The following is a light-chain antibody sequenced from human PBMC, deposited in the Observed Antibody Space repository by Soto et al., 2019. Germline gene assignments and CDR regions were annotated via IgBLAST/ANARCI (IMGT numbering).Light chain of an antibody. CDR1: QGISNY. CDR2: AAS. Sequence: DIQMTQSPSSLSASVGDRVTITCRASQGISNYLAWYQQKPGKVPKLLIYAASTLQSGVPSRFSGSGSGTDFTLTIGSLQPEDVATYYCQKYTIAPRFTFGPGTKVDIK. CDR3: QKYTIAPRFT. J-gene: IGKJ3*01. V-gene: IGKV1-27*01.